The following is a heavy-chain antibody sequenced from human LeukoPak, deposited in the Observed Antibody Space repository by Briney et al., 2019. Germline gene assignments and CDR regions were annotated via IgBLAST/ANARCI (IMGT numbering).Heavy chain of an antibody. V-gene: IGHV1-18*01. CDR1: GYTFISYG. CDR3: ARSDYGGFGDY. D-gene: IGHD4-23*01. Sequence: ASVKVSCKTSGYTFISYGISWVRQAPGQGVEWMGWISGYNGNTNYAQKLQGRVTMTTDTSTSTAYMELRRLRYDDTAVYYCARSDYGGFGDYWGQGTLVTVSS. CDR2: ISGYNGNT. J-gene: IGHJ4*02.